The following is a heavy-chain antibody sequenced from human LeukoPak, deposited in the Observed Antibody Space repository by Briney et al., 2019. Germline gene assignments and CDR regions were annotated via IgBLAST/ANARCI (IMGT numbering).Heavy chain of an antibody. CDR1: GFTFDDYA. CDR2: ISWNSGSI. V-gene: IGHV3-9*03. CDR3: AKGDYYDSSGYYED. Sequence: PGRSLRLSCAASGFTFDDYAMHWVRQAPGKGLEWVSGISWNSGSIGYADSVKGRFTISRDNAKNSLYLQMSSLRAEDMALYYCAKGDYYDSSGYYEDWGQGTLVTVSS. D-gene: IGHD3-22*01. J-gene: IGHJ4*02.